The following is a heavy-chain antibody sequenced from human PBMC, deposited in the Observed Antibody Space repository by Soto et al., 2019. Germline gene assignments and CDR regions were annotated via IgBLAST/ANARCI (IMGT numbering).Heavy chain of an antibody. CDR2: ISSDGTKK. J-gene: IGHJ4*02. V-gene: IGHV3-30*18. D-gene: IGHD2-2*01. CDR3: AKNRYGDSCL. CDR1: SFTFTSYD. Sequence: QVQRVEYGGGVVPPGRSLRLSCAASSFTFTSYDWHWFRQAPGKGLEWVAFISSDGTKKYYADSVKGRFTISRDNSNNTLYLQMNSLKSEDTAVYHCAKNRYGDSCLWGQGTLLTISS.